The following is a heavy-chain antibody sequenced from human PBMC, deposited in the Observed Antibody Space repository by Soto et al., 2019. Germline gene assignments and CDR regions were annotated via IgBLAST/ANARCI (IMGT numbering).Heavy chain of an antibody. CDR2: ISYDGINK. V-gene: IGHV3-30*18. D-gene: IGHD6-13*01. CDR1: GFTFSTYV. CDR3: ANDGSNSWYFDY. Sequence: QVQLVESGGGVVQPGRSLRLSCAASGFTFSTYVMHWVRQAPGKGLEWVAIISYDGINKYYVDSVKGRFTISRDNSKNTLYLQMNSLRVEDTAVYYCANDGSNSWYFDYWGQGTLVTVSS. J-gene: IGHJ4*02.